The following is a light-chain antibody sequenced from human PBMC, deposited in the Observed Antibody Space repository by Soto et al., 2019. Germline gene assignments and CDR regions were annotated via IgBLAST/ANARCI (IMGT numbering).Light chain of an antibody. CDR2: EVN. Sequence: QSVLTQPASVSGSPGQSVTISCTGPRSDIGDSNFISWYQHSPGKAPRLLIYEVNNRPSGVSKRFSGSKAGNTDSLTISRLLDDDEADYFCASFRSGTILVFGSGTKVTVL. J-gene: IGLJ1*01. V-gene: IGLV2-14*01. CDR1: RSDIGDSNF. CDR3: ASFRSGTILV.